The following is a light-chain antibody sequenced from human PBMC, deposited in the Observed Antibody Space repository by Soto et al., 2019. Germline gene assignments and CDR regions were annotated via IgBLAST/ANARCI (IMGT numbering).Light chain of an antibody. V-gene: IGKV3-20*01. Sequence: EIVLTQSPCTLSLSPGDRATLSCRASQSVSSSYLAWYQQKPGQAPRLLIYGASSRATGIPDRFSGSGSGTDFTLTISRLEPEDFAVYYCQQYGRSPLTFGGGTKVEIK. J-gene: IGKJ4*01. CDR1: QSVSSSY. CDR3: QQYGRSPLT. CDR2: GAS.